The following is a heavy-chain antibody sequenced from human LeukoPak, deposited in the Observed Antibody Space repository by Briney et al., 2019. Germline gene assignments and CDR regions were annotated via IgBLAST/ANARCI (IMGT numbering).Heavy chain of an antibody. V-gene: IGHV4-4*07. Sequence: SETLSLTCTVSGGSISSYYWSWIRQPAGKGLEWIGRIYTSGSTNYNPSLKSRVTMSVDTSKNQFSLKLSSVTAADTAVYYCARVRGVRGVIRGYYYYMDVWGKGTTVTVSS. CDR2: IYTSGST. J-gene: IGHJ6*03. CDR1: GGSISSYY. CDR3: ARVRGVRGVIRGYYYYMDV. D-gene: IGHD3-10*01.